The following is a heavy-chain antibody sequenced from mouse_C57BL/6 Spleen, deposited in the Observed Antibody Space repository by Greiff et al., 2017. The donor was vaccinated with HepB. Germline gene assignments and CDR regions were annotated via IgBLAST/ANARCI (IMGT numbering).Heavy chain of an antibody. J-gene: IGHJ4*01. CDR1: GYTFTSYW. CDR2: IYPSDSET. Sequence: QVQLQQPGAELVRPGSSVKLSCKASGYTFTSYWMDWVKQRPGQGLEWIGNIYPSDSETHYNQKFKDKATLTVDKSSSTAYMQLSSLTSEDSAVYYCARHDGSSYYAMDYWGQGTSVTVSS. D-gene: IGHD1-1*01. CDR3: ARHDGSSYYAMDY. V-gene: IGHV1-61*01.